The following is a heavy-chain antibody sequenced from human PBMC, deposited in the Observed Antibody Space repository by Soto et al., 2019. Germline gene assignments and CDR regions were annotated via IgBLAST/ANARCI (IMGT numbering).Heavy chain of an antibody. CDR1: GYTFISYG. D-gene: IGHD6-13*01. CDR2: ISTYNGKT. J-gene: IGHJ4*02. CDR3: ARAGYATSWGGILLTGVHGVERDF. V-gene: IGHV1-18*01. Sequence: QVKLVQSGAEVKQAGASVKVSCTASGYTFISYGIAWVRQAPGQGLEWMGWISTYNGKTNYAQKFQDRVTMTTDTSTMTAYMDVRRLRSDDTALYYCARAGYATSWGGILLTGVHGVERDFWGQGTLVTVPS.